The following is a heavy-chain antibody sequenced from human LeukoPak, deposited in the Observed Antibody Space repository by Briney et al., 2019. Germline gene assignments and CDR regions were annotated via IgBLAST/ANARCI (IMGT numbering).Heavy chain of an antibody. J-gene: IGHJ4*02. CDR3: ARDQAAGTARTFDY. CDR1: GFTFSSYP. Sequence: GGSLRLSCAASGFTFSSYPMHWVRQAPGKGLEWVAVIWYDGSNKYYADSVKGRFTISRDNSKNTLYLQMNSLRAEDTAVYYCARDQAAGTARTFDYWGQGTLVTVSS. V-gene: IGHV3-33*08. D-gene: IGHD6-13*01. CDR2: IWYDGSNK.